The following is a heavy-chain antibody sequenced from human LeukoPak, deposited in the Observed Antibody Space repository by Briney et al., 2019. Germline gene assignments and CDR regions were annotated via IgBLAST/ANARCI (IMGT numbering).Heavy chain of an antibody. V-gene: IGHV3-23*01. J-gene: IGHJ4*02. CDR3: AKSVSPDYDLVDY. D-gene: IGHD3-3*01. CDR2: VSGSGDST. CDR1: GFTFSSYD. Sequence: GGSLRLSCAASGFTFSSYDMSWVRQAPGKGLEWVSSVSGSGDSTYYADSVKGRFTISRDNSKNTLFLQMNSLRAEDTAVYYCAKSVSPDYDLVDYWGQGTLVTVSS.